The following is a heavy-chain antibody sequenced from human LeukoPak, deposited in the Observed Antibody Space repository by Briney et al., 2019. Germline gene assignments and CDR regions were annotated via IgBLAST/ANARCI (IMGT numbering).Heavy chain of an antibody. CDR2: ISSDGSKN. Sequence: GRSLRLSCAASGFTFTNYAMHWVRQTSGKGLEWVALISSDGSKNIYADPVKGRFTVSRDNSKNTLYLQMNSLRAEDTAVYYCVKGLVQTTMSYSVDYWGQGALVTVSS. V-gene: IGHV3-30*18. CDR1: GFTFTNYA. CDR3: VKGLVQTTMSYSVDY. J-gene: IGHJ4*02. D-gene: IGHD1-1*01.